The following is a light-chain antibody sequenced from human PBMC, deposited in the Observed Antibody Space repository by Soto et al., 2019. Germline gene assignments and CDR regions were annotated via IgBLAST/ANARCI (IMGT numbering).Light chain of an antibody. CDR1: QSVSSY. Sequence: EIVLKQSPATLSLSPGERATLSCRASQSVSSYLAWYQQKPGQAPRLLIYGASNRATGIPARFSGSGSGTDFTLTISSLEPEDFAVYYCQQRSNWPPLTFGGGTKVDI. J-gene: IGKJ4*01. CDR3: QQRSNWPPLT. CDR2: GAS. V-gene: IGKV3-11*01.